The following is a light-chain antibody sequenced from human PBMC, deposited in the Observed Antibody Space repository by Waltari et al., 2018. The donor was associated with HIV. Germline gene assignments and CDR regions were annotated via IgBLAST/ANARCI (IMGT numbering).Light chain of an antibody. J-gene: IGLJ2*01. CDR2: DVS. CDR1: SSDVGGYNY. V-gene: IGLV2-14*03. Sequence: QSALTQPASVSGSPGQSITISCPGTSSDVGGYNYVPWYQHHPGKAPKLMILDVSVRPSGISNRFSGSKSDNTAYLTISGLQTDDEADYYCSSRSTINTHVVFGGGTKVTVL. CDR3: SSRSTINTHVV.